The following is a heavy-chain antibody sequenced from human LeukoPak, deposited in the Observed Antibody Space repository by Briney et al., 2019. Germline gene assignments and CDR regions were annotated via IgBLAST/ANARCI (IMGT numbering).Heavy chain of an antibody. CDR3: ARHFRYYDSSGPAETDAFDI. CDR2: IYYSGST. V-gene: IGHV4-59*08. D-gene: IGHD3-22*01. CDR1: GGSICSYY. Sequence: SETLSLTCTDSGGSICSYYWSWTPQPPGKGLEWIGYIYYSGSTNYNPSLKSRVTISVDTSKSQFSLKLSSVTAADTAVYYCARHFRYYDSSGPAETDAFDIWGQGTMVTVSS. J-gene: IGHJ3*02.